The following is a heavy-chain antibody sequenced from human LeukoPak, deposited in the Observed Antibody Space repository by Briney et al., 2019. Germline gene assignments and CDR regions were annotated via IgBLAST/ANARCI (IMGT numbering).Heavy chain of an antibody. CDR2: IIPIFGTA. D-gene: IGHD6-19*01. V-gene: IGHV1-69*13. CDR1: GGTFSSYA. J-gene: IGHJ5*02. CDR3: ARDHKAVAGPYNWFDP. Sequence: ASVKVSCKASGGTFSSYAISWVRQAPGQGLEWMGGIIPIFGTANYAQKFQGRVTITADESTSTAYMELSSLRSEDTAVYYCARDHKAVAGPYNWFDPWGQGTLVTVSS.